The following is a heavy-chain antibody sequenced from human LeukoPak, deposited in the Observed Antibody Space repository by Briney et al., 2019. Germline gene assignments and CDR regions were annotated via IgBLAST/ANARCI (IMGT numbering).Heavy chain of an antibody. CDR2: IHYGGTT. J-gene: IGHJ6*02. Sequence: SETLSLTCTVSGGSISGYYWSCIRQPPGKGMEWIGYIHYGGTTLYNPSLSSRVTMSVDTSKNQFSLKLNSVTAADTAVYYCARHDPVALFQRGMDVWGQGTTVTVS. CDR1: GGSISGYY. V-gene: IGHV4-59*08. CDR3: ARHDPVALFQRGMDV. D-gene: IGHD2-15*01.